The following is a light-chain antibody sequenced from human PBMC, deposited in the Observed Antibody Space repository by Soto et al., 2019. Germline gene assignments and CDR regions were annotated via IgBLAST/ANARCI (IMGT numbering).Light chain of an antibody. CDR3: QQHNNWPVT. Sequence: EIVMTQSPATLSVSPGEIATLSCRASQSVSSNLAWYQQKPGQAPRLLIYGASTRATGIPARFSGSGSGTDFTLTISRLQSDDVPSYYFQQHNNWPVTVGPGTKVDIK. J-gene: IGKJ3*01. V-gene: IGKV3-15*01. CDR1: QSVSSN. CDR2: GAS.